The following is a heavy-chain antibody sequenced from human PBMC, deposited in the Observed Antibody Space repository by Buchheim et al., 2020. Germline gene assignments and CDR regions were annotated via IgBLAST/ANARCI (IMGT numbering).Heavy chain of an antibody. J-gene: IGHJ6*02. CDR1: GGSISSGSYY. V-gene: IGHV4-61*02. Sequence: QVQLQESGPGLVKPSQTLSLTCTVSGGSISSGSYYWSWIRQPAGKGLEWIGRIYTSGSTNYNPSLKSRITISVDTSKNQFSLTLSSVTAADTAVYYCARKVDCSSTSCYYYYYGMDVWGQGTT. D-gene: IGHD2-2*01. CDR3: ARKVDCSSTSCYYYYYGMDV. CDR2: IYTSGST.